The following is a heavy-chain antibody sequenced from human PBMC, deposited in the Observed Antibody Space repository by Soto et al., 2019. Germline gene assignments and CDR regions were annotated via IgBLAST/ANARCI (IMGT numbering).Heavy chain of an antibody. CDR1: GYSFTSYW. CDR3: AKNSRDDIVVVPAARKTHCYYCMDV. J-gene: IGHJ6*02. D-gene: IGHD2-2*01. CDR2: IYPGDSDT. Sequence: GESLKISCKGSGYSFTSYWIGWVRQMPGKGLEWMGVIYPGDSDTRYSPSFQGKVTISADKSISTAYLQWSSLMASDTAMYYCAKNSRDDIVVVPAARKTHCYYCMDVWGQGTTVTVSS. V-gene: IGHV5-51*01.